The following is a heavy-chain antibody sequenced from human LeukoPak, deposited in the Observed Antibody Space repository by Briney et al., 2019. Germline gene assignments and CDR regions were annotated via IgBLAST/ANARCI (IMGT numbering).Heavy chain of an antibody. CDR1: GGTFSSYA. D-gene: IGHD2-21*02. CDR2: IIPILGIA. V-gene: IGHV1-69*04. Sequence: GASVKVSCKASGGTFSSYAISWVRQALGQGLEWMGRIIPILGIANYAQKFQGRVTITADKSTSTAYMELSSLRSEDTAVYYCAREPPERDCGGDSYDYWGQGTLVTVSS. J-gene: IGHJ4*02. CDR3: AREPPERDCGGDSYDY.